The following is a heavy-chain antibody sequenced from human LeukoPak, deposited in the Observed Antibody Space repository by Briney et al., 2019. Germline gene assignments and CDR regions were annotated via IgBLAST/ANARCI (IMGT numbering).Heavy chain of an antibody. CDR1: GYTFTSYY. Sequence: ASVKVSCKASGYTFTSYYLHWVRQAPGQGLEWMGIINPSAGSTSYAQKFQGRVTMTRDTSTSTVSMELSSLRSEDTAVYYCARDLGGDYFDFWGQGTLVTVSS. V-gene: IGHV1-46*01. CDR3: ARDLGGDYFDF. CDR2: INPSAGST. D-gene: IGHD4-17*01. J-gene: IGHJ4*02.